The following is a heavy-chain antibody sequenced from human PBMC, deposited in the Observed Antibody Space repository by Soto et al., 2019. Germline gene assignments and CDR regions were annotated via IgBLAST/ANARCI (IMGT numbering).Heavy chain of an antibody. CDR3: GRDPYYCDSRDYRLFDY. J-gene: IGHJ4*02. Sequence: SETLSLTCTVSGGSVSSGYSYWSWIRQPPGQGLEGIGYIFHTGSANYNPSLKSRVTILVDTSKNQFSLKLSSVTAADTAVYYCGRDPYYCDSRDYRLFDYWGQGALVTVSS. CDR2: IFHTGSA. D-gene: IGHD4-17*01. V-gene: IGHV4-61*01. CDR1: GGSVSSGYSY.